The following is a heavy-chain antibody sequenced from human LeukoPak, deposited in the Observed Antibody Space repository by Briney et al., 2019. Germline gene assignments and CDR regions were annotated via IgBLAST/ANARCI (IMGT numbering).Heavy chain of an antibody. CDR2: IYPGDSDT. J-gene: IGHJ4*02. V-gene: IGHV5-51*01. CDR3: ARGRSMVRGVPLGFVGY. Sequence: GESLKISCKGSGYSFTSYWIGWVRQMPGKGLEWMGIIYPGDSDTRYSPSFQGQVAISVDKSISTAYLQWSSLRASDTAMYYCARGRSMVRGVPLGFVGYWGQGTLVTVSS. CDR1: GYSFTSYW. D-gene: IGHD3-10*01.